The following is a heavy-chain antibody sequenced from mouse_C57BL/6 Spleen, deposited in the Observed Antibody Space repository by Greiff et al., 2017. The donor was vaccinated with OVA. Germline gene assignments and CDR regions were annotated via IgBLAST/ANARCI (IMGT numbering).Heavy chain of an antibody. J-gene: IGHJ1*03. CDR2: IDPSDSET. CDR1: GYTFTSYW. D-gene: IGHD1-2*01. Sequence: QVQLQQSGAELVRPGSSVKLSCKASGYTFTSYWMHWVKQRPIQGLEWIGNIDPSDSETHYNQKFKDKATLTVDNSSSTVYMQLSSLTSEDSAVYYCARSELRPWYFDVWGTGTTVTVSS. V-gene: IGHV1-52*01. CDR3: ARSELRPWYFDV.